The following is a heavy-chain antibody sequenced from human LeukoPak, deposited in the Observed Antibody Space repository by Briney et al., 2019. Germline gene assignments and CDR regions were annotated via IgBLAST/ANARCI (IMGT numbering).Heavy chain of an antibody. J-gene: IGHJ4*02. CDR3: VRVITLAAAL. V-gene: IGHV3-7*05. D-gene: IGHD6-13*01. CDR1: GFTFSNYW. CDR2: IKEDGSNK. Sequence: PGGSLRLSCAASGFTFSNYWMNWVRQAPGKGLEWVATIKEDGSNKYYVDSVKGRFTISRDNAKNSLYLQMNSLRAEDTAVYYCVRVITLAAALWGQGTLVTVSS.